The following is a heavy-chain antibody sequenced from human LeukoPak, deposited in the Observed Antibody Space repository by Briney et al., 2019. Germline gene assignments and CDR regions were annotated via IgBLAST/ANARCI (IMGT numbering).Heavy chain of an antibody. Sequence: PGGSLRLSCAASGFTFSSYEMNWVRQAPGKGLEWISYISGSGSTIFYADSVKGRFTISRDNAKNSLYLQMNSLRAEDTAVYYCARSRYYFDLWGQGTLVTVSS. J-gene: IGHJ4*02. CDR3: ARSRYYFDL. V-gene: IGHV3-48*03. CDR2: ISGSGSTI. D-gene: IGHD3-16*02. CDR1: GFTFSSYE.